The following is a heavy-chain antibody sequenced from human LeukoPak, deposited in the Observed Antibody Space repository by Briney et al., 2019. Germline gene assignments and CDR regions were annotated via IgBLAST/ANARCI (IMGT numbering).Heavy chain of an antibody. D-gene: IGHD3-22*01. CDR1: GGSISSSSDY. V-gene: IGHV4-39*01. CDR2: IYYHENT. Sequence: PSETLSLTCTVSGGSISSSSDYWGWIRQAPGKGLEWIGSIYYHENTYYNSSLKSRVTISVDTSKNQFSLKLSSVTAADTAVYYCARQPFSDSSGYYSRWYAFDIWGQGTMVTVSS. CDR3: ARQPFSDSSGYYSRWYAFDI. J-gene: IGHJ3*02.